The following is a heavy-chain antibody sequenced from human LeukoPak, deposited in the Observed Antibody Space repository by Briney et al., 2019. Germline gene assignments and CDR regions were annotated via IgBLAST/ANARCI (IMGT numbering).Heavy chain of an antibody. V-gene: IGHV3-11*04. CDR2: ISSSGSTI. Sequence: GGSLRLSCAASGFTVSSNYMSWVRQAPGRGLEWVSYISSSGSTIYYADSVKGRFTISKDFSTNTLYLDMNTVRPDDTAVYYCALYGAYFAFWGHGTLVTVSS. CDR1: GFTVSSNY. J-gene: IGHJ4*01. CDR3: ALYGAYFAF. D-gene: IGHD4-17*01.